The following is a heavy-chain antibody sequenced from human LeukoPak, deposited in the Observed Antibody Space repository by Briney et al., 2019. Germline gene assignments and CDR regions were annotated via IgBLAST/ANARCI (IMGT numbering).Heavy chain of an antibody. J-gene: IGHJ4*02. CDR1: GGTFISYA. CDR3: ASPPPGGYGDYFDY. V-gene: IGHV1-69*04. CDR2: IIPILGIA. Sequence: SVTVSCKASGGTFISYAISWVRQAPGQGVEWMGRIIPILGIANYAQKFQGRVTITADKSTSTAYMELSSLRSEDTAVYYCASPPPGGYGDYFDYWGQGTLVTVSS. D-gene: IGHD4-17*01.